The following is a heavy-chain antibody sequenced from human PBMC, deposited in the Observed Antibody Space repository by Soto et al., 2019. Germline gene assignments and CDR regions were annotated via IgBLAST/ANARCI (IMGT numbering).Heavy chain of an antibody. V-gene: IGHV3-23*01. J-gene: IGHJ3*02. D-gene: IGHD6-13*01. CDR1: GFTFSSYA. CDR3: AKRIWAAAGSFGAFDI. Sequence: EVQLLESGGGLVQPGGSLRLSCAASGFTFSSYAMSWVRQAPGTGLEWVSAISGSAGSTYYADSVKGRFTISRDNSKNTLYLQMNSLRAEDRAVYYCAKRIWAAAGSFGAFDIWGQGTMVTVSS. CDR2: ISGSAGST.